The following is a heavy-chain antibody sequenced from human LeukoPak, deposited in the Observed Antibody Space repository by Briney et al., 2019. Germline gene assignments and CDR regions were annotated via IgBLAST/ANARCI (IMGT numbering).Heavy chain of an antibody. CDR1: GFTFSSYG. CDR2: ISGSGGST. Sequence: GGSLRLSCAASGFTFSSYGMSWVRRAPGKGLEWVSAISGSGGSTYYADSVKGRFTISRDNSKNTLYLQMNSLRAEDTAVYYCAKGTSTSWQWYFDYWGQGTLVTVSS. V-gene: IGHV3-23*01. J-gene: IGHJ4*02. CDR3: AKGTSTSWQWYFDY. D-gene: IGHD2-2*01.